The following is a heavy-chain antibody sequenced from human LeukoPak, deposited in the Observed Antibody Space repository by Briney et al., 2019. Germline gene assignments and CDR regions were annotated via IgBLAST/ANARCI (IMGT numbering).Heavy chain of an antibody. V-gene: IGHV4-59*01. CDR1: GGSISSYY. CDR2: IYYSGST. Sequence: SATLSLTCTVSGGSISSYYWSWIRQPPGKGLEWIGYIYYSGSTNYNPSLKSRVTISVDASKNQFSLKLSSVTAADTAVYYCARGGVIFGFDMWGQGTMVTVSS. CDR3: ARGGVIFGFDM. D-gene: IGHD3-10*01. J-gene: IGHJ3*02.